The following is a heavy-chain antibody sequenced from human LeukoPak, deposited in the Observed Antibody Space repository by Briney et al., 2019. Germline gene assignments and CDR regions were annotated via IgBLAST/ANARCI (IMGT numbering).Heavy chain of an antibody. D-gene: IGHD3-9*01. CDR1: GFTFSSYA. Sequence: GGSLRLSCAASGFTFSSYAMSWVRQAPGKGLEWVSAISGSGGSTYYADSVKGRFTISRDNAKNTLYLQMNSLRVEDTAVYYCAKDVLRYFDWLFDYWGQGTLVTVSS. J-gene: IGHJ4*02. V-gene: IGHV3-23*01. CDR3: AKDVLRYFDWLFDY. CDR2: ISGSGGST.